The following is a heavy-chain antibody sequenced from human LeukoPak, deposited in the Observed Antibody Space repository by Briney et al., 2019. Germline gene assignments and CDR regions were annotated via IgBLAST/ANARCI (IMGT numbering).Heavy chain of an antibody. D-gene: IGHD4-17*01. Sequence: PGGSLRLSCAASGFTFSSYGMHWVRQAPGKGLEWVAVISYDGSNKYYADSVKGRFTISRDNSKNTLYLQMNSLRAEDTAVYYCAKDPRTTVTTGWFDPWGQGTLATVSS. V-gene: IGHV3-30*18. CDR2: ISYDGSNK. CDR1: GFTFSSYG. J-gene: IGHJ5*02. CDR3: AKDPRTTVTTGWFDP.